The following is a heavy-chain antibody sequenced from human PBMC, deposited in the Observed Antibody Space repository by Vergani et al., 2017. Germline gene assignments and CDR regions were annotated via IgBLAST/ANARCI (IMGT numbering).Heavy chain of an antibody. V-gene: IGHV1-69*18. CDR1: GGTFSSYA. CDR3: AGQGVGITGTTDFPNIDY. Sequence: QLVQSGPEVKKPGTSVKVSCKASGGTFSSYAISWVRQAPGQGLEWMGRIIPIFGTANYAQKFQGRVTITADESTSTAYMELSSLRSEDTAVYYCAGQGVGITGTTDFPNIDYWGQGTLVTVSS. J-gene: IGHJ4*02. D-gene: IGHD1-20*01. CDR2: IIPIFGTA.